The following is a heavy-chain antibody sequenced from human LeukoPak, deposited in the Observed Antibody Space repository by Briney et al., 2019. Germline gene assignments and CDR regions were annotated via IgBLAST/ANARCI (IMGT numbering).Heavy chain of an antibody. J-gene: IGHJ5*02. D-gene: IGHD6-13*01. CDR1: GGSISSGSYY. CDR2: IYTSGSA. CDR3: ARGRRGQQLGFDP. Sequence: PSETLSLTCTVSGGSISSGSYYWSWIRQPAGKGLEWIGRIYTSGSANYNPSLKSRVTISVDASKNQFSLKLSSVTAADTAVYYCARGRRGQQLGFDPWGQGTLVTVSS. V-gene: IGHV4-61*02.